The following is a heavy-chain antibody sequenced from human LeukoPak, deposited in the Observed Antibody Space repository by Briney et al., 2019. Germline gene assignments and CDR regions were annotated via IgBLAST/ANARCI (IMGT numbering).Heavy chain of an antibody. CDR3: VRDSNLSFDY. D-gene: IGHD1-14*01. J-gene: IGHJ4*02. V-gene: IGHV3-74*01. CDR2: INTDGTAT. CDR1: GLTLSTYW. Sequence: PGGSLRLSCAASGLTLSTYWMHWVRQAPGKGLVWVSHINTDGTATTYADSVKGRFTISRDNAKNTLYLQMNSLRAEDTAVYYCVRDSNLSFDYWGQGSLVSVSS.